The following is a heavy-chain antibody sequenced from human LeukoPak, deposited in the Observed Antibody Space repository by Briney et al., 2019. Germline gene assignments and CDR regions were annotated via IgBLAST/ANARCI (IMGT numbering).Heavy chain of an antibody. CDR3: VREKLYTSSWGFQH. CDR1: GGSISSGSYY. Sequence: PSQTLSLTCTVSGGSISSGSYYWSWIRQPAGKGLEWIGRLYSSVSTKYNPSLESRVTMSVDTSRNLFYLNLTSVTAADTAIYFCVREKLYTSSWGFQHWGQGALVTVSS. J-gene: IGHJ1*01. CDR2: LYSSVST. D-gene: IGHD6-13*01. V-gene: IGHV4-61*02.